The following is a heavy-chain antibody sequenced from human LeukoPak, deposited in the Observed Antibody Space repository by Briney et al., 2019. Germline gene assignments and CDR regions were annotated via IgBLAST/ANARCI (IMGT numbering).Heavy chain of an antibody. J-gene: IGHJ4*02. Sequence: SQTLSLTCTVSGGYISSSGYYWSWIRQHPGKGLEWIGYIYYTGSTNYNPSLKSRLTISVDTSKNHFSLRLSSVTAADTAVYYCALRRCSSTSCYYYWGQGTLVTVSS. CDR2: IYYTGST. D-gene: IGHD2-2*01. CDR1: GGYISSSGYY. V-gene: IGHV4-31*03. CDR3: ALRRCSSTSCYYY.